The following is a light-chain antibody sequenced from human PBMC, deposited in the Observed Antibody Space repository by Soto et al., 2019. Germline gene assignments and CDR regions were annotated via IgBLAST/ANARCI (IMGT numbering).Light chain of an antibody. CDR2: GAF. CDR3: QQYNDWPLT. J-gene: IGKJ1*01. Sequence: EVVMTQSPATLSVSPGERATLSCRASQSIGSSLAWYQQKPGQAPRLLIYGAFTRATGIPTRFSGTGSGTEFTLTIRSLQSEDFELYYCQQYNDWPLTFGQGTKVDIK. V-gene: IGKV3-15*01. CDR1: QSIGSS.